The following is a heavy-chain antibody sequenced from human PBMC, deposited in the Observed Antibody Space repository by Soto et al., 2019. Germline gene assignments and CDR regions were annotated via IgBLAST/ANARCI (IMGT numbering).Heavy chain of an antibody. CDR3: AKTAPKYLES. Sequence: EVQLLESGGTLVQPGGSLRLSCAASGFSLSNSGMFWVRQAPGKGLEWVSSISGGGNTDYTESVKARFTISRDSFKNTLDLQMNSLRAEYMAVYYCAKTAPKYLESWGQGTLDTGSS. CDR2: ISGGGNT. V-gene: IGHV3-23*01. CDR1: GFSLSNSG. D-gene: IGHD2-21*02. J-gene: IGHJ4*02.